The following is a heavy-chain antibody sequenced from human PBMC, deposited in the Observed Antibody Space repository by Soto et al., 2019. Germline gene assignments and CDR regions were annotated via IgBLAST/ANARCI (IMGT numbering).Heavy chain of an antibody. J-gene: IGHJ6*02. CDR2: IYSGGST. CDR1: GFIVISHY. V-gene: IGHV3-53*01. D-gene: IGHD2-2*01. CDR3: ARDRGDCSSVSCYGSFYYGMDV. Sequence: GGALRLSCAASGFIVISHYMSWVRQAPGKGLEWVSAIYSGGSTYYTDSVEGRFTISRDVSKNILYLQMNSLRADDTAVYYCARDRGDCSSVSCYGSFYYGMDVWGQGTTVTVSS.